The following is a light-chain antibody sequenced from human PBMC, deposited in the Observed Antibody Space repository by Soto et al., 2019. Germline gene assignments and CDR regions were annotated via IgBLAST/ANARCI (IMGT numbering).Light chain of an antibody. J-gene: IGKJ1*01. CDR3: QQYNTYWT. Sequence: DIQMTQSPSTLSASVGDRVTIACLASQTISSSWLAWYQQKPGKAPKVLIYKASTLESGVPSRFSGSGSGTEFTLTISSLQPDDAATYYCQQYNTYWTFGQGTKV. V-gene: IGKV1-5*03. CDR2: KAS. CDR1: QTISSSW.